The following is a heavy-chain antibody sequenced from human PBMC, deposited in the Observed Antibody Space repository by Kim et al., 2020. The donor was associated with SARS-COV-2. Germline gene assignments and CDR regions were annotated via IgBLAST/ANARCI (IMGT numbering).Heavy chain of an antibody. J-gene: IGHJ4*02. CDR2: ISHTGAST. Sequence: GGSLRLSCTAPGFTFSNYAMTWVRHVAGEGLQWISSISHTGASTHSADSLKGRFTISRDNSESTVFLQMDRLAAEDTGIYYCAKNGRLGVIDSWGQGTLVTVSS. CDR3: AKNGRLGVIDS. D-gene: IGHD7-27*01. V-gene: IGHV3-23*01. CDR1: GFTFSNYA.